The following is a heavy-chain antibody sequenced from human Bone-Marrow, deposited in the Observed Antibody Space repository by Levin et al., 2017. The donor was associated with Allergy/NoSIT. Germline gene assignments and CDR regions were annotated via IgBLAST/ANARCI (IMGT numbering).Heavy chain of an antibody. CDR2: ISNTGNT. D-gene: IGHD6-13*01. Sequence: SETLSLTCGVSGGSITTSDWSWIRQPPGRGLEWIGFISNTGNTRYNPSLKSRVTISVDTSKHQFSLKLNSVTAADTAVYYCARVYTSGWYWFDPWGPGTLVTVSS. CDR3: ARVYTSGWYWFDP. V-gene: IGHV4-59*01. CDR1: GGSITTSD. J-gene: IGHJ5*02.